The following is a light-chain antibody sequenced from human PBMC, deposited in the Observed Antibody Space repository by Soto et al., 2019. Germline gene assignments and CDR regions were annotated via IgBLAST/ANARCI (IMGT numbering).Light chain of an antibody. V-gene: IGKV1-17*03. CDR3: QQHAAYPRD. Sequence: DIQVTQSPSAMSAAVGDRVTITCRTSQDISNRLGWFQQRPGKAPKRLISSASTLETGVPSRFSGTGSATEFTLTISSLQPEDFATYYCQQHAAYPRDFGGGTKVDIK. CDR2: SAS. CDR1: QDISNR. J-gene: IGKJ4*01.